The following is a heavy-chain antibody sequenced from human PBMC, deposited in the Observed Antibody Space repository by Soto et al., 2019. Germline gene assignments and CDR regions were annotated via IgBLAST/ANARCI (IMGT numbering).Heavy chain of an antibody. CDR2: INAGNGNT. CDR3: ARRYYDFWSGYYRLDWFDP. CDR1: GYTFTSYA. V-gene: IGHV1-3*01. J-gene: IGHJ5*02. Sequence: VASVKVSCKASGYTFTSYAMHWVRQAPGQRLEWMGWINAGNGNTKYSQKFQGRVTITRDTSASTAYMELSSLRSEDTAVYYCARRYYDFWSGYYRLDWFDPWGQGTLVTVSS. D-gene: IGHD3-3*01.